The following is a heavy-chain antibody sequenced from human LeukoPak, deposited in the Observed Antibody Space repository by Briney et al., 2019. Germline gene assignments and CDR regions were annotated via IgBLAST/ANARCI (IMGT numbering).Heavy chain of an antibody. Sequence: RSGGSLRLSCAASGFTFSSYAMSWVRQAPGKGLEWVSAISGSGGSTYYADSVKGRFTISRDNSKNTVYLQMNSLRAEDTAIYYCAKDRLSKWGLDVFDIWGQGTMVTVSS. D-gene: IGHD7-27*01. CDR3: AKDRLSKWGLDVFDI. CDR1: GFTFSSYA. J-gene: IGHJ3*02. CDR2: ISGSGGST. V-gene: IGHV3-23*01.